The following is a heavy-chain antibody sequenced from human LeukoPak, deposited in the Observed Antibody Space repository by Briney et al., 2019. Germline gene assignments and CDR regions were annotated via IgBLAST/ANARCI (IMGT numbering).Heavy chain of an antibody. V-gene: IGHV3-30*03. Sequence: GGSLRLSCAASGFTFSDYYMSWIRQAPGKGLEWVAVISYDGSNKYYADSVKGRFTISRDNSKNTLYLQMNSLRAEDTAVYYCARESGGYSSYYFDYWGQGTLVTVSS. D-gene: IGHD2-21*02. J-gene: IGHJ4*02. CDR3: ARESGGYSSYYFDY. CDR1: GFTFSDYY. CDR2: ISYDGSNK.